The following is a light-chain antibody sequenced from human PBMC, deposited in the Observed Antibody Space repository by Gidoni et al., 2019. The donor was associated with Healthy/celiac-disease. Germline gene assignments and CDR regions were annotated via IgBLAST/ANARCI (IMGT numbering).Light chain of an antibody. V-gene: IGLV4-60*02. CDR1: SGHSSYI. CDR2: LEGSGSY. J-gene: IGLJ2*01. CDR3: ETWDIKGV. Sequence: QPVLTQSSSASASLGSSVKLTCTLSSGHSSYIIAWHQQQPGKAPRYLMKLEGSGSYNKGSGVPDRFSGSSSGADRYLTISNLQFEDEADYYCETWDIKGVFGGGTKLT.